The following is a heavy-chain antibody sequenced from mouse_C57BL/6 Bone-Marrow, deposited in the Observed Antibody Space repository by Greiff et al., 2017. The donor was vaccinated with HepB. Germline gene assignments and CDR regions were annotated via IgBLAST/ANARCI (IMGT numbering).Heavy chain of an antibody. D-gene: IGHD2-1*01. CDR1: GYTFTSYG. J-gene: IGHJ2*01. Sequence: VQLLQSGAELARPGASVKLSCKASGYTFTSYGISWVKQRTGQGLEWIGEIYPRSGNTYYNEKFKGKATLTADKSSSTAYMELRSLTSEDSAVYFCARGGTTGGFDYWGQGTTLTVSS. CDR3: ARGGTTGGFDY. V-gene: IGHV1-81*01. CDR2: IYPRSGNT.